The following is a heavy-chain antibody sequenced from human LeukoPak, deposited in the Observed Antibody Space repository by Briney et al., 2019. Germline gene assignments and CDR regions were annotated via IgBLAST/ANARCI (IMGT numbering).Heavy chain of an antibody. V-gene: IGHV5-51*01. D-gene: IGHD3-16*01. J-gene: IGHJ4*02. CDR2: IYPDDSDT. Sequence: GESLKISXKSSGNSFTVFWIGWVRQMPGKGLEWMGIIYPDDSDTIYNPSFQGQVTISADKSISTAYLQWGSLKASDTAIYYCARHGQGAFDSWGQGTLVTVSS. CDR3: ARHGQGAFDS. CDR1: GNSFTVFW.